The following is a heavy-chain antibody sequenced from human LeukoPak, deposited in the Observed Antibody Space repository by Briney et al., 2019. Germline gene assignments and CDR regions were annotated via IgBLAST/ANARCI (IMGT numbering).Heavy chain of an antibody. J-gene: IGHJ4*02. V-gene: IGHV4-30-4*01. D-gene: IGHD3-10*01. CDR3: ARDGRDYYGSGSYYNDYNDN. Sequence: SETLSLTCTVSGGSISSGDYYWTWIRQPPGKGLEWIGYIYHSGATYSNPSLKSRVTISVDTSKNQFSLKLSSVTAADTAVYYCARDGRDYYGSGSYYNDYNDNWGQGTQVTVSS. CDR2: IYHSGAT. CDR1: GGSISSGDYY.